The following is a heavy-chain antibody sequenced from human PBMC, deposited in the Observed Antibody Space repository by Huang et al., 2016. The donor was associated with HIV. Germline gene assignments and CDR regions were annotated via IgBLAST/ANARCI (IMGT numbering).Heavy chain of an antibody. CDR3: VSADSSGYIDN. Sequence: QVQLQESGPGLVRPSETLSLTCSVSSVSMYAWYWRWIRQSAGEGLEWIGRIHPSGSSNYNPSPKSRVTMSVDKSRMELSLKLTCVTAEETAIEYSVSADSSGYIDNWGQGTLVTVSS. V-gene: IGHV4-4*07. CDR2: IHPSGSS. D-gene: IGHD3-22*01. CDR1: SVSMYAWY. J-gene: IGHJ4*02.